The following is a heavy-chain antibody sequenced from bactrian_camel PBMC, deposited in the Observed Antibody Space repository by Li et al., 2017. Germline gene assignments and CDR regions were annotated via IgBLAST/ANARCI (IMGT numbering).Heavy chain of an antibody. Sequence: DVQLVESGGGSVQTGGSLTLSCVYNTISDSMSWFRQAPGKEREGVQAIDNDGRTRYGKIDSVKGRFTITHDNTKNTHFLEMNNLQPEDSAVYYCAAVSTGPCLSVISRGSPQRGDFQFCGQGTQVTVS. CDR1: YNTISDS. CDR2: IDNDGRTR. D-gene: IGHD7*01. J-gene: IGHJ4*01. V-gene: IGHV3S31*01.